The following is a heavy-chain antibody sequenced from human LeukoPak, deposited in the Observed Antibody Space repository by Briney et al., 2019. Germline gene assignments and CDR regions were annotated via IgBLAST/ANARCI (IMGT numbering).Heavy chain of an antibody. V-gene: IGHV3-33*01. J-gene: IGHJ4*02. CDR3: ARAGYCSGGSCYGSDY. CDR1: GFTFSSYG. CDR2: IWYDGSIQ. Sequence: QSGGSLRLSCAASGFTFSSYGMHWVRQAPGKGLEWAAAIWYDGSIQYYADSVKGRFTISRDNSKNTLYLQMDSLRAEDTAVYYCARAGYCSGGSCYGSDYWGQGTLVSVSS. D-gene: IGHD2-15*01.